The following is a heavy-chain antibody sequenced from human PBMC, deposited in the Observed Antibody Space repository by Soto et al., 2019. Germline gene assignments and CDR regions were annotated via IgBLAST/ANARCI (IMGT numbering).Heavy chain of an antibody. CDR1: SGSISSSNW. CDR3: VKSGDYYFEY. Sequence: QVQLQESGPGLVKPSGTLSLTCAVSSGSISSSNWWTWVRQPPGKGLEWIGEIYHSGSTNYNASLKSRVSISVDTSKNQFSLRLSSVTAADTAVYHCVKSGDYYFEYWGQGSPVTVSS. V-gene: IGHV4-4*02. D-gene: IGHD4-17*01. J-gene: IGHJ4*02. CDR2: IYHSGST.